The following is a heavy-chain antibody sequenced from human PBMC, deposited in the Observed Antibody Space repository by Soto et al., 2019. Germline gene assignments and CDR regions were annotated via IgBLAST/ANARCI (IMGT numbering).Heavy chain of an antibody. CDR1: GGSIIRGVYS. CDR2: INHSGST. Sequence: SETLSLTFTVSGGSIIRGVYSWTWSRQPPGKGLEWIGEINHSGSTNYNPSLKSRVTISVDTSKNQFSLKLSSVTAADTAVYYCARDGYMGSSWFAYYGMDVWGQGTTVTVS. V-gene: IGHV4-34*01. CDR3: ARDGYMGSSWFAYYGMDV. J-gene: IGHJ6*02. D-gene: IGHD6-13*01.